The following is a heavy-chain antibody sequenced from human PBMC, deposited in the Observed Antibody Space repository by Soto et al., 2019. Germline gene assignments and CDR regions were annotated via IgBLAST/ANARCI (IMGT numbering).Heavy chain of an antibody. D-gene: IGHD3-3*01. V-gene: IGHV1-24*01. CDR2: VDPEDGET. CDR1: GYTLTELS. CDR3: ARDDVGYDAWLYP. J-gene: IGHJ5*02. Sequence: ASVKVSCKVSGYTLTELSMHWVRQAPGKGLEWIGDVDPEDGETIYAQKLQGRVTMTEDTSTDTAYMELSSLKTEDPAVYYCARDDVGYDAWLYPWGQGTRVTVSS.